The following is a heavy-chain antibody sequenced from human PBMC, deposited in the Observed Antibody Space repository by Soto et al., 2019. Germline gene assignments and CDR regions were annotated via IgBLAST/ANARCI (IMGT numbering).Heavy chain of an antibody. Sequence: SVKVSCKASGGTFSSYAISWVRQAPGQGLEWMGGIIPIFGTANYAQKFQGRVTITADESTSTAYMELSSLRSEDTAVYYCARRSTLGYCSSTSCYDDYYYYGMDVWGQGTTVTVSS. CDR1: GGTFSSYA. V-gene: IGHV1-69*13. CDR3: ARRSTLGYCSSTSCYDDYYYYGMDV. CDR2: IIPIFGTA. D-gene: IGHD2-2*01. J-gene: IGHJ6*02.